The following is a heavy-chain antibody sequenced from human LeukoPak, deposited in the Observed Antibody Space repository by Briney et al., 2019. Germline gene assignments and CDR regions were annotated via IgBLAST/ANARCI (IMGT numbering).Heavy chain of an antibody. J-gene: IGHJ3*02. V-gene: IGHV3-23*01. CDR3: AKVGLETYYYDSSGYPDAFDI. CDR1: GFTFSSYA. CDR2: ISGSGGST. D-gene: IGHD3-22*01. Sequence: GGSLRLSCAASGFTFSSYAMSWVRQAPGKGREWVSDISGSGGSTYYADSVKGRFTISRDNSKNTLYLQMNSLRAEDTAVYYCAKVGLETYYYDSSGYPDAFDIGGQGTMVTVSS.